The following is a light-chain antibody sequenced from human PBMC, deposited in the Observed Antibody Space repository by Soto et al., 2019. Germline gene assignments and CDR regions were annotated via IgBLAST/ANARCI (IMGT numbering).Light chain of an antibody. CDR2: GAS. J-gene: IGKJ5*01. CDR3: QQYDQWPIT. Sequence: EIVLTQSPGTLSLSPGERATLSCRASQSVSSYLAWYQQKPGQAPRLLIYGASARALGIPARFSGSGSGTEFSFTVTSLQSEDFAVYYCQQYDQWPITFGQGTRLEI. CDR1: QSVSSY. V-gene: IGKV3-15*01.